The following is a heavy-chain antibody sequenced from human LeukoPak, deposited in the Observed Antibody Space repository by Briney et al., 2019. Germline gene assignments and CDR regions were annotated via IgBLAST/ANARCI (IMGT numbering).Heavy chain of an antibody. Sequence: GGSLRLSCAPSGFTFRDYWMTWVRQVPGKGLEWLANINRGGNEVHYVDSVKGRFTISRDNAKNSLYLQLDSLRVEDTAVYYCARVGTWELQRVFDYWGQGTLVTVSS. CDR1: GFTFRDYW. CDR3: ARVGTWELQRVFDY. V-gene: IGHV3-7*01. D-gene: IGHD1-26*01. J-gene: IGHJ4*02. CDR2: INRGGNEV.